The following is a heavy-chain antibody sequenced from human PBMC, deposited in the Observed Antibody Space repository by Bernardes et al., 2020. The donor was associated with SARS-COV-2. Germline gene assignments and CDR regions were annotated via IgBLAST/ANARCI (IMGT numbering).Heavy chain of an antibody. CDR1: GFTFSSYG. J-gene: IGHJ6*02. CDR2: IWYDGSNK. Sequence: GGSLRLSCAASGFTFSSYGMHWVRQAPGKGLEWVAVIWYDGSNKYYADSVKGRFTISRDNSKNTLYLQMNSLRAEDTAVYYCARDPRFRYDFWSGYSGDYYYCMDVWSQWTTVTVSS. D-gene: IGHD3-3*01. V-gene: IGHV3-33*01. CDR3: ARDPRFRYDFWSGYSGDYYYCMDV.